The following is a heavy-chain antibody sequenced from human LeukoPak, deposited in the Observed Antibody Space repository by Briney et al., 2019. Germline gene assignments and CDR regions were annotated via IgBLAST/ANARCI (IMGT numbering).Heavy chain of an antibody. CDR3: ARGIVVVPATFDY. D-gene: IGHD2-2*01. CDR1: GFTFSSYS. Sequence: GGSLRLSCAASGFTFSSYSMNWVRQAPGKGLEWVSSISSSSSYIYYADSVKGRFTISRDNAKSSLYLQMNSLRAEDTAVYYCARGIVVVPATFDYWGQGTLVTVSS. V-gene: IGHV3-21*01. J-gene: IGHJ4*02. CDR2: ISSSSSYI.